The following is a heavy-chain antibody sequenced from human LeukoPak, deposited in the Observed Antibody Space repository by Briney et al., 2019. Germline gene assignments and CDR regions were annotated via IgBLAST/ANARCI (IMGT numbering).Heavy chain of an antibody. Sequence: GASVKVSCKASGGTFSSYAINWVRQAPGQGPGWMGGIIPIFGTANYAQKFQGRVTITTDESTSTAYMELRSLRSEDTAVYYCAREPIQYNWNPYYFDYWGQGTLVTVSS. CDR1: GGTFSSYA. CDR2: IIPIFGTA. D-gene: IGHD1-1*01. CDR3: AREPIQYNWNPYYFDY. V-gene: IGHV1-69*05. J-gene: IGHJ4*02.